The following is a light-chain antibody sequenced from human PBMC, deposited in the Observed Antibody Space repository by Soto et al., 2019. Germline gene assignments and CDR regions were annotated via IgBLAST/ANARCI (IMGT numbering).Light chain of an antibody. CDR3: QQRSIWPRP. CDR2: DAS. Sequence: SLATISLPNGERATISCRASQSVSSYLAWYQQKPGQAPRLLIYDASNRATGIPARFSGSGSGTDFTLTISSLEPEDFAVYYCQQRSIWPRPFGQ. CDR1: QSVSSY. J-gene: IGKJ1*01. V-gene: IGKV3-11*01.